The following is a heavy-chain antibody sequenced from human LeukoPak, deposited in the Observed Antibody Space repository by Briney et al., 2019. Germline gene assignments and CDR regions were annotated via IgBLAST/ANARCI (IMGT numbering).Heavy chain of an antibody. CDR1: GFTFSSYS. CDR3: ARGTADFWSGYYNWFDP. J-gene: IGHJ5*02. V-gene: IGHV3-21*01. D-gene: IGHD3-3*01. Sequence: GGSLRLSCAASGFTFSSYSMNWVRQAPGKGLEWVSSISSSSSYKYYADSVKGRFTISRDNAKNSLYLQMNSLRAEDAAVYYCARGTADFWSGYYNWFDPWGQGTLVTVSS. CDR2: ISSSSSYK.